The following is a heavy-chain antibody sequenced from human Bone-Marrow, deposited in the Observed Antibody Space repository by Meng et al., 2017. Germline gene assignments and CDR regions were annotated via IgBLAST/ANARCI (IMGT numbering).Heavy chain of an antibody. D-gene: IGHD3-10*01. CDR3: TTKYSYENYFDY. CDR1: GFTFSSYA. CDR2: IKSKTDGGTT. V-gene: IGHV3-15*01. J-gene: IGHJ4*02. Sequence: GESLKISCAASGFTFSSYAMHWVRQAPGKGLEWVGRIKSKTDGGTTDYAAPVKGRFTISRDDSKNTLYLQMNSLKTEDTAVYYCTTKYSYENYFDYWGQGTLVTVSS.